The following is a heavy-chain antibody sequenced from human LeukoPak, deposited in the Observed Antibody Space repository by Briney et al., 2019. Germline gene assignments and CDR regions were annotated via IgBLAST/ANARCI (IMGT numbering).Heavy chain of an antibody. CDR3: ARQVGYSYGYGESSD. D-gene: IGHD5-18*01. CDR2: ISSSGSTI. J-gene: IGHJ4*02. CDR1: GFTFSSYE. Sequence: GGSLRLSCAASGFTFSSYEMNWVRQAPGKGLEWVSYISSSGSTIYHADSVKGRFTISRDNAKNSLYLQMNSLRAEDTAVYYCARQVGYSYGYGESSDWGQGTLVTVSS. V-gene: IGHV3-48*03.